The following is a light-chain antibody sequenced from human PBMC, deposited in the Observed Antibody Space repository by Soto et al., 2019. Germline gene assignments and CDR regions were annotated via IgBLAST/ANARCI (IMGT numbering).Light chain of an antibody. V-gene: IGLV1-40*01. Sequence: QSVLTQPPSVSGAPGQGVTISCTGSGSNIGAGYDVHWFQQFPGTAPKLLIYSSYNRPSGVPDRFSGSKSGTSASLAITGLQAEDEADFYCQSYDSSLSAYVFGTGTKVTVL. CDR1: GSNIGAGYD. J-gene: IGLJ1*01. CDR2: SSY. CDR3: QSYDSSLSAYV.